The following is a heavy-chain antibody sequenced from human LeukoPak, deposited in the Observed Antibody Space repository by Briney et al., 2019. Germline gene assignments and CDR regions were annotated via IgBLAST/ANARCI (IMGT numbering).Heavy chain of an antibody. D-gene: IGHD5-12*01. CDR2: VGISSGNT. Sequence: GGSLRLSCAASGFTFSDYSTNWVRQAPGKGLEWISYVGISSGNTKYADSVKGRFTISGDSAKSSVFLQMNSLRVEDTAVYYCARDHRYAFDNWGQGTLVTVSS. J-gene: IGHJ4*02. CDR3: ARDHRYAFDN. CDR1: GFTFSDYS. V-gene: IGHV3-48*04.